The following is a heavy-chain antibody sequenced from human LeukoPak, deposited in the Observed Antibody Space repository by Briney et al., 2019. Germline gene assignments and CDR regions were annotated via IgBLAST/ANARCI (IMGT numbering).Heavy chain of an antibody. Sequence: GGSLRLSCTASGFTFGDYAMSWVRQAPGKGLEWVGFIRSKAYGGTTEYAASVKGRFTISRDDSKSIAYLQMNSLKTEDTAVYYCTRDLAAVGRQWLVEAYYFDYWGQGTLVTVSS. J-gene: IGHJ4*02. V-gene: IGHV3-49*04. D-gene: IGHD6-19*01. CDR2: IRSKAYGGTT. CDR3: TRDLAAVGRQWLVEAYYFDY. CDR1: GFTFGDYA.